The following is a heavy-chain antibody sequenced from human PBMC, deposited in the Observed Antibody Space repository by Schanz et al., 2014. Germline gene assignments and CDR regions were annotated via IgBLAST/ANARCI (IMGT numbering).Heavy chain of an antibody. Sequence: QVQLLQSGAEVKKPGSSVKVSCKASGGTFSSSTFSWVRQAPGQGLEWMGRIVPIRTIPNYAEKFQGRVTITADKSTSTAYMDLSSLTSEDTAVYYCARGGTREHAFDIWGQGTLVTVSS. V-gene: IGHV1-69*02. D-gene: IGHD3-16*01. CDR2: IVPIRTIP. CDR3: ARGGTREHAFDI. CDR1: GGTFSSST. J-gene: IGHJ3*02.